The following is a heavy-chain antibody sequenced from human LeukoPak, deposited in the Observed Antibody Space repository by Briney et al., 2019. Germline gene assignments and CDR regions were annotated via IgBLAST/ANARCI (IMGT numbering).Heavy chain of an antibody. CDR1: GFTFTKNW. CDR3: ARDLRAGSYAFD. J-gene: IGHJ4*02. V-gene: IGHV3-7*01. Sequence: PGGSLRLSRAASGFTFTKNWMTWVRQAPGKGLEWVANIKQDGTEKYYVDSVKGRFTISRDNAKNSVYLQMNSLRAEDTAIYYCARDLRAGSYAFDWGQGTLVTVSS. CDR2: IKQDGTEK. D-gene: IGHD5-18*01.